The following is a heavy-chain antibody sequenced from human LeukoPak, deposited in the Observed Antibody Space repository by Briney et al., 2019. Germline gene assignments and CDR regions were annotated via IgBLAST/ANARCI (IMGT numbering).Heavy chain of an antibody. J-gene: IGHJ4*02. Sequence: PGGSLRLSCAVSGFTFSSYWMHWVRQAPGKGLVWISRINSDGSTTTYADSVKGRFTISRDNAKNTLYLQMSSLRAEDTAVYYCARGYSSGLYYFDYWGQETLVTVSS. CDR2: INSDGSTT. CDR3: ARGYSSGLYYFDY. CDR1: GFTFSSYW. D-gene: IGHD6-19*01. V-gene: IGHV3-74*01.